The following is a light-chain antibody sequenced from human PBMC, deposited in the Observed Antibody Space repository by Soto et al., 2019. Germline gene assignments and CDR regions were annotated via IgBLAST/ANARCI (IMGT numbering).Light chain of an antibody. J-gene: IGLJ2*01. CDR2: DVT. CDR1: SSDVGGYNF. CDR3: CSYAGRVI. V-gene: IGLV2-11*01. Sequence: QSALAQPRSVSGSPGQSVTISCTGTSSDVGGYNFVSWYQQYPGKAPKFMIYDVTKRPSGVPDRFSGSKSGNTASLTISGLQAEDEADYYCCSYAGRVIFGGGTKVTV.